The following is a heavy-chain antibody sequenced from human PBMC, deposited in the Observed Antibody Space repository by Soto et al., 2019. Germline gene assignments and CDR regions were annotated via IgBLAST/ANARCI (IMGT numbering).Heavy chain of an antibody. CDR3: ARVGLGYWGGMDV. J-gene: IGHJ6*02. CDR2: IYYSGST. V-gene: IGHV4-59*11. Sequence: SDDLSLTCTVSGGFISRHYWSWIRHPPGKGLEWIGNIYYSGSTNYNPSLKSRITISVDRSRTQFSLQLNSVTAADTAVYYCARVGLGYWGGMDVWGQGTTVTVSS. D-gene: IGHD2-15*01. CDR1: GGFISRHY.